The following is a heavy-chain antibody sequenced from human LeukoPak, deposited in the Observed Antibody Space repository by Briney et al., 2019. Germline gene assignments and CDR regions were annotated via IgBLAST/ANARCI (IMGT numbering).Heavy chain of an antibody. CDR3: ALYYYDSSGSDY. D-gene: IGHD3-22*01. CDR1: GYTFTGYY. Sequence: ASVKVSCKASGYTFTGYYMHWVRQAPGQGLEGMGRINPNSGGTNYAQKFQGRVTMTRDTSISTAYMELSRLRSDDTAVYYCALYYYDSSGSDYWGQGTLVTVSS. CDR2: INPNSGGT. V-gene: IGHV1-2*06. J-gene: IGHJ4*02.